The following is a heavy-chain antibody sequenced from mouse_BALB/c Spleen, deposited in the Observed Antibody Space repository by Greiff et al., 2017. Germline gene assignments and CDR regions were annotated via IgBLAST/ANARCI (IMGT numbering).Heavy chain of an antibody. CDR3: ARGGLCFDY. V-gene: IGHV5-17*02. CDR2: ISSGSSTI. CDR1: GFTFSSFG. Sequence: EVQGVESGGGLVQPGGSRKLSCAASGFTFSSFGMHWVRQAPEKGLEWVAYISSGSSTIYYADTVKGRFTISRDNPKNTLFLQMTSLRSEDTDMYYCARGGLCFDYWGQGTTLTVSS. J-gene: IGHJ2*01.